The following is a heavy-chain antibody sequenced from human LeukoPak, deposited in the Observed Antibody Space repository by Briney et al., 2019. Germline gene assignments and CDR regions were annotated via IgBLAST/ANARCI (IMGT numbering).Heavy chain of an antibody. CDR3: ARDGYSSSWDYFDY. CDR1: GGTFSIYA. D-gene: IGHD6-13*01. J-gene: IGHJ4*02. Sequence: SVTVSCKASGGTFSIYAISWVRQAPGQGLEWMGGIIPIFGTANYAQKFQGRVTITADESTSTAYMELSSLRSEDTAVYYCARDGYSSSWDYFDYWGQGTLVTVSS. V-gene: IGHV1-69*01. CDR2: IIPIFGTA.